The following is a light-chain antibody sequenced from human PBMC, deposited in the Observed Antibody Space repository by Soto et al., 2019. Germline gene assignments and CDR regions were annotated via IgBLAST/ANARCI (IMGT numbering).Light chain of an antibody. CDR2: GAS. J-gene: IGKJ5*01. CDR3: QQYHKWPIT. V-gene: IGKV3-20*01. Sequence: EIVLTQSPVTLSLSPGERATLSCRAGQSISSNSLAWYQQKPGQAPRLLIYGASSRATAFPDRFSGSGSGTDFTLTISSLQSEDFAVYYCQQYHKWPITFGQGTRLEI. CDR1: QSISSNS.